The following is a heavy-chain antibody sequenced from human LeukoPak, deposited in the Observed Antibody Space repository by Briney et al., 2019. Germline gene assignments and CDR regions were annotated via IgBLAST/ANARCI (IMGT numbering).Heavy chain of an antibody. CDR3: AKIVVVPAAMMEAYDAFDI. CDR1: GYSISSGYY. CDR2: IYNSGTT. J-gene: IGHJ3*02. V-gene: IGHV4-38-2*01. D-gene: IGHD2-2*01. Sequence: SSETLSLTCDVSGYSISSGYYWGWIRQSPGKGLEWIASIYNSGTTFYNPSLKSRVTLSVDTSKNQFSLKLSSVTAADTAVYYCAKIVVVPAAMMEAYDAFDIWGQGTMVTVSS.